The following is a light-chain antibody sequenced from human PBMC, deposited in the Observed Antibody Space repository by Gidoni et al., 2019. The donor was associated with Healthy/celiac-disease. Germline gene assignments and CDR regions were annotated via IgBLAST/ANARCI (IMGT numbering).Light chain of an antibody. CDR1: SNNVGNQG. CDR2: RNN. V-gene: IGLV10-54*01. CDR3: SAWDSSLSAVV. Sequence: QAGLTQPPSGAKGLRQTATLTCTGNSNNVGNQGAAWLQQHQGHPPKLLSYRNNNRPSGISERLSASRSGNTASLTITGLQPEDEADYYCSAWDSSLSAVVFGGGTKLTVL. J-gene: IGLJ2*01.